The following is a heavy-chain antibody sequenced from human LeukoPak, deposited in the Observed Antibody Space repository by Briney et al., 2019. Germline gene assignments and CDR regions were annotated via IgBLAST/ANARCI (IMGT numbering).Heavy chain of an antibody. J-gene: IGHJ6*02. CDR3: ARDSFKGDYYYGMDV. CDR2: INPNSGGT. Sequence: ASVKVSCKASGYTFTGYYMHWVRQAPGQGLEWMGWINPNSGGTNYAQKFQGRVTMTRDTSISTAYMELSRLRSDDTAVYYCARDSFKGDYYYGMDVWGQGTTVTVSS. D-gene: IGHD3-16*01. CDR1: GYTFTGYY. V-gene: IGHV1-2*02.